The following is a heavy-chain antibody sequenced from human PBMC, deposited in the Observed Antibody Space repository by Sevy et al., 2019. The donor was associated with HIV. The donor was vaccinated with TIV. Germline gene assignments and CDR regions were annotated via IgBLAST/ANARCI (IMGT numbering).Heavy chain of an antibody. CDR3: ARGSYDYVWGSYFYYYYGMDV. CDR2: MNPNSGNT. V-gene: IGHV1-8*01. D-gene: IGHD3-16*01. Sequence: ASVKVSCKASGYTFTSYDINWVRQATGQGLEWMGWMNPNSGNTGYAQKFQGRVTMTRNTSISTAYMELGSLRSEDTAVYYCARGSYDYVWGSYFYYYYGMDVWGQGTTVTVSS. J-gene: IGHJ6*02. CDR1: GYTFTSYD.